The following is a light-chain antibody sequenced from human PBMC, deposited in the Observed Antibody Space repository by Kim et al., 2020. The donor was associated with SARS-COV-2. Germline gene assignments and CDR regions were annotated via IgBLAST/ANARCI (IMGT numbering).Light chain of an antibody. CDR3: QQFGGSPWT. CDR2: GTS. CDR1: PSVSNDY. Sequence: SPGERATLSCRARPSVSNDYLAWYQQKPGQAPRLVIYGTSIRATGIPDRFSGSGSGTDFTLTISRLEPGDFAVYFCQQFGGSPWTFGQGTKVDIK. J-gene: IGKJ1*01. V-gene: IGKV3-20*01.